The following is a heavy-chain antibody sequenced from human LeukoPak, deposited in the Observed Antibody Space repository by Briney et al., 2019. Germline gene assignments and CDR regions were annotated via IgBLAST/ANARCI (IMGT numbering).Heavy chain of an antibody. J-gene: IGHJ4*02. CDR1: GYTFTSYD. CDR2: INPNSGGT. Sequence: ASVKVSCKASGYTFTSYDINWVRQATGQGLEWMGWINPNSGGTNYAQKFQGRVTMTRDTSISTAYMELSRLRSDDTAVYYCARSHTNMVRGVITFVKYRGQGTLVTVSS. CDR3: ARSHTNMVRGVITFVKY. V-gene: IGHV1-2*02. D-gene: IGHD3-10*01.